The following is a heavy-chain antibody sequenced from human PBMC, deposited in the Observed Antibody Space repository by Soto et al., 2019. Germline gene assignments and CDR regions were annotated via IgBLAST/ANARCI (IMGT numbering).Heavy chain of an antibody. CDR3: AAYNCTLCTLEI. V-gene: IGHV4-4*07. CDR1: AGSPRRYY. CDR2: ICTSGST. Sequence: TVSAGSPRRYYWLWCRQPPEKKMEWIGRICTSGSTNNNPSLRTRVTMSVATSQNQLSLKLSSVTAADTFLYVCAAYNCTLCTLEIWGQWT. D-gene: IGHD1-20*01. J-gene: IGHJ3*02.